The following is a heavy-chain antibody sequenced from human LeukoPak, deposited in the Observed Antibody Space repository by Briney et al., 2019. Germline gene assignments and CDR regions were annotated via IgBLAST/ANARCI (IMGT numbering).Heavy chain of an antibody. J-gene: IGHJ6*02. V-gene: IGHV4-59*01. D-gene: IGHD6-19*01. CDR2: IYYSGST. CDR3: ARDVGGSGWYGYYYYYGMDV. CDR1: GGSISSYY. Sequence: SETLSLTYTVSGGSISSYYWSWIRQPPGKGLEWIGYIYYSGSTNYNPSLKSRVTISVDTSKNQFSLKLSSVTAADTAVYYCARDVGGSGWYGYYYYYGMDVWGQGTTVTVSS.